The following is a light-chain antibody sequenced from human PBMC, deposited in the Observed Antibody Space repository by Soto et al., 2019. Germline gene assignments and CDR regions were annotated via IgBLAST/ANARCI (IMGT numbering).Light chain of an antibody. CDR2: GAS. CDR3: QQYRSWPRT. V-gene: IGKV3-15*01. Sequence: ILLTQSPATLSLSTGERVTLSCRASQSVYINLAWYQQERGEAPSLLIYGASTMPTDTPGTFSGRGSVTEFTPPNSSLRPEDFPVYYCQQYRSWPRTFGQGTKEDMK. CDR1: QSVYIN. J-gene: IGKJ1*01.